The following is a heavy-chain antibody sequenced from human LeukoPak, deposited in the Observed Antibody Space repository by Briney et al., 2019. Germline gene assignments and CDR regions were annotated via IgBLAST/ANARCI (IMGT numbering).Heavy chain of an antibody. CDR1: GGSINSGGYS. CDR2: IYHSGST. V-gene: IGHV4-30-2*01. J-gene: IGHJ6*02. CDR3: ARGYYYDSSGYRWYYGMDV. Sequence: SQTLSLTCAVSGGSINSGGYSWGWIRQPPGKGLEWIGYIYHSGSTYYNPSLKSRVTISVDRSENQFSLKLTSVTAADTAVYYCARGYYYDSSGYRWYYGMDVWGQGTTVTVSS. D-gene: IGHD3-22*01.